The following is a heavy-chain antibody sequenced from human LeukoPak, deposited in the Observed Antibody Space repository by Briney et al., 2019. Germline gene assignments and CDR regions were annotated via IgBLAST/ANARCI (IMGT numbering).Heavy chain of an antibody. D-gene: IGHD2-2*01. CDR1: GFSISTYD. CDR3: ARAGKEYQFHGMDV. J-gene: IGHJ6*02. CDR2: IGTAGDT. V-gene: IGHV3-13*01. Sequence: VGSLRLSCVASGFSISTYDMFWVRQPTGKGLEWVSVIGTAGDTYYPDSVKDRFTISRDNVRNSLYLQMINLRAGDTAIYYCARAGKEYQFHGMDVWGQGSTVTVSS.